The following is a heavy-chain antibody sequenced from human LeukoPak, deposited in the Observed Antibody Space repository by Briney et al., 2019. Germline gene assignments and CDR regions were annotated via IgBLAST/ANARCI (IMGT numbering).Heavy chain of an antibody. V-gene: IGHV3-21*04. Sequence: GGSLRLSCTASGFTFTSYSMNWVRQAPGKGLEWVSSISSSSTYIYYADSVKGRFTISRDNAKNSLYLQMNSLRAEDTAVYYCAKGGITGTNFDYWGQGTLVTVSS. CDR3: AKGGITGTNFDY. J-gene: IGHJ4*02. CDR1: GFTFTSYS. D-gene: IGHD1/OR15-1a*01. CDR2: ISSSSTYI.